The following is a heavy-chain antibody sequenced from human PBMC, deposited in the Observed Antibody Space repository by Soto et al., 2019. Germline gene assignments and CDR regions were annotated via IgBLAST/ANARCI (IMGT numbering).Heavy chain of an antibody. Sequence: GESLKISCAASGFTFSSYAMSWVRQAPGKGLEWVSAISGSGGSTYYADSVKGRFTISRDNSKNTLYLQMNSLRAEDTAVYYCAKDEGAAAGRGFDYWGQGTLVTVSS. J-gene: IGHJ4*02. CDR3: AKDEGAAAGRGFDY. V-gene: IGHV3-23*01. CDR2: ISGSGGST. D-gene: IGHD6-13*01. CDR1: GFTFSSYA.